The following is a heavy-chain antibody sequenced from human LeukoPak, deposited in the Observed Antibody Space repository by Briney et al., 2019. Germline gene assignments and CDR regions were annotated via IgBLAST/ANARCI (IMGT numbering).Heavy chain of an antibody. D-gene: IGHD3-10*02. Sequence: PGGSLRLSCAASGFTFSSYEMNWVRQAPGKGLEWVSYISSSGSTICYADSVKGRFTISRDNAKNSLYLQMNSLRAEDTAVYYCAELGITMIGGVWGKGTTVTISS. CDR3: AELGITMIGGV. CDR1: GFTFSSYE. V-gene: IGHV3-48*03. CDR2: ISSSGSTI. J-gene: IGHJ6*04.